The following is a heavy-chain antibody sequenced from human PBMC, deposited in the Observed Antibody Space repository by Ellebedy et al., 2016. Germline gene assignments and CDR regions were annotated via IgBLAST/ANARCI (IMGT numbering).Heavy chain of an antibody. D-gene: IGHD6-19*01. V-gene: IGHV4-34*01. Sequence: GSLRLSXAVYGGSFSAYYWSWIRQPPGKGLEWIGEINHSGSTNYNPSLKSRVTISVDTSKNQFSLKLTSVTAAGTAVYYCARADISVAGYYYGMDVWGQGTTVTVSS. CDR2: INHSGST. CDR3: ARADISVAGYYYGMDV. CDR1: GGSFSAYY. J-gene: IGHJ6*02.